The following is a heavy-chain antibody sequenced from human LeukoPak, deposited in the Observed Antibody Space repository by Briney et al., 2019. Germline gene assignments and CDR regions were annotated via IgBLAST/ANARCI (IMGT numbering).Heavy chain of an antibody. Sequence: SETLSLTCTVSGGSISTYYWSWIRQPAGRGLEWIGRIYTSGSTNYNPSLKSRVTMSVDTSKNQFSLKLSSVTAADTAVYYCAREEEQLARGLDPWGQGALVTVPS. CDR1: GGSISTYY. CDR2: IYTSGST. CDR3: AREEEQLARGLDP. J-gene: IGHJ5*02. V-gene: IGHV4-4*07. D-gene: IGHD6-13*01.